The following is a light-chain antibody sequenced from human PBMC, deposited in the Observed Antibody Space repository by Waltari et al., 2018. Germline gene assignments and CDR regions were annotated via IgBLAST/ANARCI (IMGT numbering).Light chain of an antibody. J-gene: IGKJ1*01. CDR2: GAS. Sequence: EIVMTQSPATLSVSHGERATLACRASQRINSNLAWYQQKPGQAPRLLIYGASTRATGIPARFAGTGSGTEFTLTISSLQSEDFAVYYCQQYNNWPRTFGQGTKVEIK. V-gene: IGKV3-15*01. CDR3: QQYNNWPRT. CDR1: QRINSN.